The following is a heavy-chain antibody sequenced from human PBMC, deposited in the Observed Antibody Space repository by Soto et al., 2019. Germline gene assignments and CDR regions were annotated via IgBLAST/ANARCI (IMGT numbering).Heavy chain of an antibody. Sequence: SVKVSCKASGGTFSSYTISWVRQAPGQGLEWMGRIIPILGIANYAQKFQGRVTITADKSTSTAYMGLSSLRSEDTAVYYCARDLNPYYYDSSGSFDAFDIWGQGTMVTVSS. CDR1: GGTFSSYT. J-gene: IGHJ3*02. V-gene: IGHV1-69*04. CDR2: IIPILGIA. D-gene: IGHD3-22*01. CDR3: ARDLNPYYYDSSGSFDAFDI.